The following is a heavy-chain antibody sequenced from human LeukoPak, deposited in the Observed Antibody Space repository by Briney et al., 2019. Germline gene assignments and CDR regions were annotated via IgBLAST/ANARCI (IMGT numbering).Heavy chain of an antibody. Sequence: GESLQISCKGSGYSFTSYWIGWVRQMPGKGLEWMGIIYPCDSDTRYSPSFQGQATISADKSIRTAYLQWSSLKASDTAMFYCARLGITGTTLYYFDYWGQGTLVSVSS. J-gene: IGHJ4*02. CDR3: ARLGITGTTLYYFDY. CDR1: GYSFTSYW. V-gene: IGHV5-51*01. D-gene: IGHD1-20*01. CDR2: IYPCDSDT.